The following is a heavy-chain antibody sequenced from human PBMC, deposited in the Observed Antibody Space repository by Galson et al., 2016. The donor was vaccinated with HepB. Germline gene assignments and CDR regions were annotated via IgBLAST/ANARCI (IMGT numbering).Heavy chain of an antibody. D-gene: IGHD4-17*01. J-gene: IGHJ4*02. CDR1: GGSNSRFY. CDR2: INHSGTT. CDR3: AGQMTAVMSIDY. Sequence: SETLSLTCTISGGSNSRFYWSWVRQSPEKGLEWIGDINHSGTTNYNPSLKSRVTISVDMSKSQFSLKLNSVTAADTAVYYCAGQMTAVMSIDYWGQGTLVTVSS. V-gene: IGHV4-59*01.